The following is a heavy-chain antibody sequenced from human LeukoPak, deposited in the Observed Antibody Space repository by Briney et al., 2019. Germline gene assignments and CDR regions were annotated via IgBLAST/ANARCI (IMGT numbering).Heavy chain of an antibody. J-gene: IGHJ4*02. V-gene: IGHV3-74*03. CDR1: GFIFTDYW. CDR3: ARSKDYGINDN. CDR2: IRGDGRAT. Sequence: GGSLRLSCAASGFIFTDYWMHWVRQGPGKELVWVARIRGDGRATTYADSVKGRFTISRDNAMNTVFLQMKSLRAEDTAVYYCARSKDYGINDNWGQGILVTVSS. D-gene: IGHD4-17*01.